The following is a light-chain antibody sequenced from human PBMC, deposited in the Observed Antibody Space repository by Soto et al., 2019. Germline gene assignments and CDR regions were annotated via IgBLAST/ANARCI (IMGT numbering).Light chain of an antibody. CDR3: LQDHNYPLT. V-gene: IGKV1-6*01. CDR1: QGIRND. CDR2: AAS. Sequence: AIQITHSPSSLSSSVVDRVTITCRASQGIRNDLGWYQQKPGKAPVLLIYAASSLQSGVPSRFSGSGSGTDFSLTISSLQPEDFATYYCLQDHNYPLTFGQGTKVDIK. J-gene: IGKJ1*01.